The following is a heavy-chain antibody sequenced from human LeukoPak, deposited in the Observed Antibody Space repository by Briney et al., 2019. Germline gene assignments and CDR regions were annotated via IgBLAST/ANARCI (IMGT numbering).Heavy chain of an antibody. CDR3: AKEKQRNFDY. J-gene: IGHJ4*02. Sequence: GGSLRLSCAASGFTFSSYSIDWVRQAPGKGLEWLSYISSSSSTIYFADSVKGRFTISRDNSKNTLYLQMNTLRAEDTAVYFCAKEKQRNFDYWGQGTLVTVSS. CDR1: GFTFSSYS. CDR2: ISSSSSTI. V-gene: IGHV3-48*01.